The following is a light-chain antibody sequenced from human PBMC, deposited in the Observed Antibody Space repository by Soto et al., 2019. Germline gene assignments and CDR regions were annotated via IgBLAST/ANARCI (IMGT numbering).Light chain of an antibody. CDR2: VNSDGSH. V-gene: IGLV4-69*01. Sequence: QPVLTQSPSASASLGASVKLTCTLSSGHSNYAIAWHQQQPEKCPRYLMKVNSDGSHRQGDGIPDRFSGSSSGAQRYLTISSLQSEDEADYYCQTWGTGIRVFGTGTKVTVL. CDR3: QTWGTGIRV. J-gene: IGLJ1*01. CDR1: SGHSNYA.